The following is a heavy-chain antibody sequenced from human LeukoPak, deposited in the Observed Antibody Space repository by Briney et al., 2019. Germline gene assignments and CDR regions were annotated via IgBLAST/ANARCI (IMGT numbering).Heavy chain of an antibody. CDR2: ISWNSGSI. V-gene: IGHV3-9*01. D-gene: IGHD3-22*01. J-gene: IGHJ3*02. Sequence: GRSLRLSCAASGFTFDDDAMHWVRQAPGKGLEWVSGISWNSGSIGYADSVKGRFTISRDNAKNSLYLQMNSLRAEDTAVYYCARVYYDNPAPGAFDIWGQGTMVTVSS. CDR3: ARVYYDNPAPGAFDI. CDR1: GFTFDDDA.